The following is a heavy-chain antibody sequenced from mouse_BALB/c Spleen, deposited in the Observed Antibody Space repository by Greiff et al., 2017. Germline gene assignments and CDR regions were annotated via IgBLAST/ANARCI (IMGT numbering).Heavy chain of an antibody. CDR1: GDSITSGY. V-gene: IGHV3-8*02. CDR2: ISYSGST. J-gene: IGHJ4*01. D-gene: IGHD1-1*01. Sequence: EVQLQQSGPSLVKPSQTLSLTCSVTGDSITSGYWNWIRKFPGNKLEYMGYISYSGSTYYNPSLKSRISITRDTSKNQYYLQLNSVTTEDTATYYCANYYGSSPYYYAMDYWGQGTSVTVSS. CDR3: ANYYGSSPYYYAMDY.